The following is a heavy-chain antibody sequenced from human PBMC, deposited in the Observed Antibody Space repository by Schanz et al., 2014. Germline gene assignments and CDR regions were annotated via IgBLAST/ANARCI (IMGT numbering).Heavy chain of an antibody. CDR2: MYSSGST. Sequence: QLPLQESGPGLVKASETLSLTCSVSGGSINSGGYRWGWIRQPPGKGLEWIGPMYSSGSTYYNPSLKSRVPIPATTPRNQSPLKVISVTAADTALYYCARLRGGGVIITTWGQGTLVTVSS. CDR3: ARLRGGGVIITT. D-gene: IGHD3-10*01. CDR1: GGSINSGGYR. V-gene: IGHV4-39*01. J-gene: IGHJ5*02.